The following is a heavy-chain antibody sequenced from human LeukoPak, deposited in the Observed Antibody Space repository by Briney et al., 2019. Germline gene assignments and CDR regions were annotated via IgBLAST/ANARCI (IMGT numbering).Heavy chain of an antibody. Sequence: ASVKVSCKASGYTFTDYYMHWVRQAPGQGLEWMGWISSFNGKTNYAQKLQGRVTLTTDTSTSTAYMELRSLRSDDTAVYYCAREGTPIWYYYMDVWGKGTTVTVSS. D-gene: IGHD3-10*01. J-gene: IGHJ6*03. CDR1: GYTFTDYY. V-gene: IGHV1-18*04. CDR3: AREGTPIWYYYMDV. CDR2: ISSFNGKT.